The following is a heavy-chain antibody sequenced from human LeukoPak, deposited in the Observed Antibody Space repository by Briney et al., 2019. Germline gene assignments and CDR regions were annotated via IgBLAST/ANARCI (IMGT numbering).Heavy chain of an antibody. CDR2: ISGSGGST. CDR1: GFTFSSYA. D-gene: IGHD2-21*01. J-gene: IGHJ3*02. V-gene: IGHV3-23*01. Sequence: PGGSLRLSCAASGFTFSSYAMSWVRQAPGKGLEWVSAISGSGGSTYYADSVKGRFTIPRDNSKNTLYLQMNSLRAEDTAVYYCAKDLRRCGGDCYSTAFDIWGQGTMVTVSS. CDR3: AKDLRRCGGDCYSTAFDI.